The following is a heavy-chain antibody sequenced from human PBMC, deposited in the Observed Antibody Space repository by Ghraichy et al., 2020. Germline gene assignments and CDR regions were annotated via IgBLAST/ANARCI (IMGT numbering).Heavy chain of an antibody. V-gene: IGHV3-23*01. CDR2: ISGSGGST. J-gene: IGHJ4*02. CDR3: GASHIVGATYVHY. Sequence: GALRLSCAASGFTFSSYAMSWVRQAPGKGLEWVSAISGSGGSTYYADSVKGRFTISRDNSKNTLYLQMNSLRAEDTAVYYCGASHIVGATYVHYWGQGTLVTVSS. CDR1: GFTFSSYA. D-gene: IGHD1-26*01.